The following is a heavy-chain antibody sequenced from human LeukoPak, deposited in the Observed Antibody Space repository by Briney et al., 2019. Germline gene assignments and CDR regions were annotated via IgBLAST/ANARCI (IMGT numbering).Heavy chain of an antibody. J-gene: IGHJ4*02. Sequence: GGSLRLACAASGFTFSSYAMSWVRQARGKGREWDSAISGSGGSTYYADAVKGRVTISRDKAKNTGYVKMNSLRAEDTAVYYCANRGGATGLLHYWGQGTLVTVSS. V-gene: IGHV3-23*01. D-gene: IGHD1-26*01. CDR1: GFTFSSYA. CDR3: ANRGGATGLLHY. CDR2: ISGSGGST.